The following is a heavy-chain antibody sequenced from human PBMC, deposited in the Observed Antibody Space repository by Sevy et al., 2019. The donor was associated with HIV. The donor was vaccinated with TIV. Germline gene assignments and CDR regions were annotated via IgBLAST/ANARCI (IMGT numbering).Heavy chain of an antibody. V-gene: IGHV3-11*01. J-gene: IGHJ4*02. Sequence: GGSLRLSCAASGFNLTDYYINWIRQAPGKGLEWISYISGGETTTYYSDSVKGRFTVSRDNAKNSVFLQMISLRAGDTAVYYCAAISGYCRDGTCYAVTSIDQWGEGSLVTVSS. D-gene: IGHD2-15*01. CDR2: ISGGETTT. CDR1: GFNLTDYY. CDR3: AAISGYCRDGTCYAVTSIDQ.